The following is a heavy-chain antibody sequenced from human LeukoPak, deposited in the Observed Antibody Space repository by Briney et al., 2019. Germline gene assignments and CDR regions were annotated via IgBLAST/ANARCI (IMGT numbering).Heavy chain of an antibody. Sequence: PSETLSLTCTVSGGSISSYYWSWIRQPPGKGLEWIGYIYYSGSTNYNPSLKSRVTISVDTSKNQFSLKLSSVTAADTAVYYCARGLPNYYDSSGYHNWFDPWGQGTLVTVSS. CDR2: IYYSGST. CDR3: ARGLPNYYDSSGYHNWFDP. J-gene: IGHJ5*02. CDR1: GGSISSYY. D-gene: IGHD3-22*01. V-gene: IGHV4-59*12.